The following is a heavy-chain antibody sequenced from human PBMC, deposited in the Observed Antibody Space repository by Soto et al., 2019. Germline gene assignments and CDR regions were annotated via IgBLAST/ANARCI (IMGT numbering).Heavy chain of an antibody. D-gene: IGHD3-10*01. CDR3: ARDRGTSYYYGMDV. Sequence: QVQLVESGGGVVQPGRSLRLSCAASGFTFSSYGMHWVRQAPGKGLEWVAVIWYDGSNKYYADSVKGRFTISRDNSKNTLYLQMNSLRAEDTAVYYCARDRGTSYYYGMDVWGQGTTVTVSS. J-gene: IGHJ6*02. CDR2: IWYDGSNK. CDR1: GFTFSSYG. V-gene: IGHV3-33*01.